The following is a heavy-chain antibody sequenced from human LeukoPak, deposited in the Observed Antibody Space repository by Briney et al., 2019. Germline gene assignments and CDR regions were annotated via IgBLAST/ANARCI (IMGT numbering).Heavy chain of an antibody. D-gene: IGHD3-10*01. CDR2: IIPIFGTA. V-gene: IGHV1-69*06. CDR3: AREVRGANDAFDI. J-gene: IGHJ3*02. CDR1: GGTFSSYA. Sequence: ASVKVSCKASGGTFSSYAINWVRQAPGQGLEWMGGIIPIFGTANYAQKFQGRVTITADKSTSTAYMELSSLRSEDTAVYYCAREVRGANDAFDIWGQGTMVTVSS.